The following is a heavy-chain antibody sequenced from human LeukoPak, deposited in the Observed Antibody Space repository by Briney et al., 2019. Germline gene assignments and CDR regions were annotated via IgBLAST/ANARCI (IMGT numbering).Heavy chain of an antibody. V-gene: IGHV4-39*01. Sequence: SETLSLTCTVSGGSISSSSYYWGWIRQPPGKGLEWIGSMSYSGSTYYNPSLKSRVTIAVDTSKTQFSLKLSSVTAADTAVYYCARFYTTSQYGSWYMDVWGKGTTVTVSS. CDR2: MSYSGST. CDR3: ARFYTTSQYGSWYMDV. CDR1: GGSISSSSYY. J-gene: IGHJ6*03. D-gene: IGHD3-10*01.